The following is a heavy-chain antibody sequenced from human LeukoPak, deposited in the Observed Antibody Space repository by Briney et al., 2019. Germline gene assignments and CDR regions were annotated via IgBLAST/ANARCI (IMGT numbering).Heavy chain of an antibody. D-gene: IGHD2-15*01. CDR2: IRSKANSYAT. CDR3: TRLHGCSGGSCYSYYYYYMDV. J-gene: IGHJ6*03. CDR1: GFTFSGSA. Sequence: PGGSLKPSCAASGFTFSGSAMHWVRQASGKGLEWVGRIRSKANSYATAYAASVKGRFTISRDDSKNTAYLQMNSLKTEDTAVYYCTRLHGCSGGSCYSYYYYYMDVWGKGTTVTISS. V-gene: IGHV3-73*01.